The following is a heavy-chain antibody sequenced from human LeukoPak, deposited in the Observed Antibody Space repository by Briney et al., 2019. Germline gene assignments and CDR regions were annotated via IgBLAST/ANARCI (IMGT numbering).Heavy chain of an antibody. D-gene: IGHD1-26*01. J-gene: IGHJ4*02. Sequence: GGSLRLSCAASRFTFSNYAMSWVRQAPGKGLEWVSTISGSGGSTYYADSVKGRFTISRDNSKNTLHLQMNSLRAEDTAVYYCASRYSGSYSDYWGQGTLVTVSS. V-gene: IGHV3-23*01. CDR3: ASRYSGSYSDY. CDR2: ISGSGGST. CDR1: RFTFSNYA.